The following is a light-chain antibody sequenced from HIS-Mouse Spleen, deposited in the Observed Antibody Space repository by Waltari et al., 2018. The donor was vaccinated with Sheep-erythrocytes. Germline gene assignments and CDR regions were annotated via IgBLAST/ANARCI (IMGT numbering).Light chain of an antibody. J-gene: IGLJ3*02. CDR3: CSYAGSSTPWV. CDR1: SSDVGSYHL. CDR2: EGS. Sequence: QSALTQPASVSGSPGPSITISCTGTSSDVGSYHLFAWYQQHPGKAPKLMTYEGSKRPSGVSTRFSGSKSGNTASLTISGLQAEDEADYYCCSYAGSSTPWVFGGGTKLTVL. V-gene: IGLV2-23*01.